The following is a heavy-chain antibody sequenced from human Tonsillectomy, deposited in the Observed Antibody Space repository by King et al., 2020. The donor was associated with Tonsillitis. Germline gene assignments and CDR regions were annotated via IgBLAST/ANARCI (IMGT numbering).Heavy chain of an antibody. CDR3: ATNSSNRYYFDH. CDR2: IDYIGATKNHIGTT. D-gene: IGHD6-19*01. V-gene: IGHV4-4*09. Sequence: QLQESGPGLVKPSETLSLTCTVSGCSISSYFCTWIRQPPGKGLEWIGYIDYIGATKNHIGTTNYNPSLKSRSTISVDTSKNQFSLKLKSVTAADTAVYYCATNSSNRYYFDHWGQGTLVSVSS. CDR1: GCSISSYF. J-gene: IGHJ4*02.